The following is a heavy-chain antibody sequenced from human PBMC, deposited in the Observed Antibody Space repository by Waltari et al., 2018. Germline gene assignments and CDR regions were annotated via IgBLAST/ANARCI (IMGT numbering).Heavy chain of an antibody. D-gene: IGHD3-10*01. V-gene: IGHV3-9*01. CDR2: ISWNSGSI. CDR1: GFTFDDYA. Sequence: EVQLVESGGGLVQPGRSLRLSCAASGFTFDDYAMHWVWQAPGKGLEWVSGISWNSGSIGYADSVKGRFTISRDNAKNSLYLQMNSLRAEDTALYYCAKDWGPLWFGFPPNWFDPWGQGTLVTVSS. CDR3: AKDWGPLWFGFPPNWFDP. J-gene: IGHJ5*02.